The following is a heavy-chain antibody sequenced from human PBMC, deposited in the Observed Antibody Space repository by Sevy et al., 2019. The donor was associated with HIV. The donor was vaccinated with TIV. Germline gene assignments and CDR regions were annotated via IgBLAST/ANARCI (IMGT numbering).Heavy chain of an antibody. CDR2: IYYSGST. V-gene: IGHV4-39*01. CDR3: ARIPQAAYYDSSGPNPTYPRYYYGMDV. J-gene: IGHJ6*02. D-gene: IGHD3-22*01. Sequence: SETLSLTCTVSGGSISSSSYYWGWIRQPPGKGLEWIGSIYYSGSTYYNPSLKSRVTISVDTSKNQFSLKLGSVTAADMAVYYCARIPQAAYYDSSGPNPTYPRYYYGMDVWGQGTTVTVSS. CDR1: GGSISSSSYY.